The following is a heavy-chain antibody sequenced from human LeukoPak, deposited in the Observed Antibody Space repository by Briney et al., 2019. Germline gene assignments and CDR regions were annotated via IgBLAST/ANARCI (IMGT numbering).Heavy chain of an antibody. Sequence: GGSLRLSCAASGFTVSSNYMSWVRQAPGKGLEGVSVIYSGGSTYYADSVKGRFTISRDNAKSSLYLQMNSLRAEDTAVYYCVRASHIVVVTGIPQGYYYYMDVWGKGTTVTVSS. D-gene: IGHD2-21*02. CDR1: GFTVSSNY. CDR3: VRASHIVVVTGIPQGYYYYMDV. J-gene: IGHJ6*03. V-gene: IGHV3-53*01. CDR2: IYSGGST.